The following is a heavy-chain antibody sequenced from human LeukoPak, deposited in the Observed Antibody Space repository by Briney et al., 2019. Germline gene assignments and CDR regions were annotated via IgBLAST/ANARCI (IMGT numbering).Heavy chain of an antibody. D-gene: IGHD2-8*01. J-gene: IGHJ3*02. CDR3: ARVQGHPPNGLDI. CDR1: GFTFSGYW. Sequence: GGSLRLSCAASGFTFSGYWMHWVRQAPGKGLVWVSRINSDGSSTSYADSVKGRFTISRDNAKNTLYLQMNSLRAEDTAVYYCARVQGHPPNGLDIWGQGTMVTVSS. CDR2: INSDGSST. V-gene: IGHV3-74*01.